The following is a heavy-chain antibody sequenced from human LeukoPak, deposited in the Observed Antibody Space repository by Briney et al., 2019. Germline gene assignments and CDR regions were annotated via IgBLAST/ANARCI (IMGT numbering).Heavy chain of an antibody. CDR1: GFTFSDYY. D-gene: IGHD3-9*01. V-gene: IGHV3-11*06. J-gene: IGHJ4*02. Sequence: PGGSLRLSCAASGFTFSDYYMSWIRQPPGKGLEWISYISSSSFYTSYADSVKGRFTISRDNAKNSLYLQMNSLRAEDTAVYYCARDHRLRYFDWSDFDYWGQGTLVTVSS. CDR3: ARDHRLRYFDWSDFDY. CDR2: ISSSSFYT.